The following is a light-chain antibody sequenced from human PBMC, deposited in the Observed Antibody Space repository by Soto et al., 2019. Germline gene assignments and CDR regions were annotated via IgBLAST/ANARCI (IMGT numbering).Light chain of an antibody. Sequence: EIVLTQSPGTLSLSPGERATLSCRASQSVSSSYLAWYQQKPGQAPRLLIYGASSRATGLPDRFSGSGSGTDFSLTSSRLEPDEFAVYDCQQYGSSPWTGGEGTKVEIK. CDR2: GAS. J-gene: IGKJ1*01. CDR3: QQYGSSPWT. CDR1: QSVSSSY. V-gene: IGKV3-20*01.